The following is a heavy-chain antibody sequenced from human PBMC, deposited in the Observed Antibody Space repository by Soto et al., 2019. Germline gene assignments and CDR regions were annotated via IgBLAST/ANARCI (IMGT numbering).Heavy chain of an antibody. D-gene: IGHD6-13*01. Sequence: SVKVSCKASGYTFTSYGISWVRQAPGQGLEWMGGIIPMFSIPNYAQKFEGRLTITADDSTTTAYMELSSLRSEDTAVYYCARYSSTWTPGVFDHWGQGTLVTAPQ. V-gene: IGHV1-69*13. J-gene: IGHJ4*02. CDR1: GYTFTSYG. CDR2: IIPMFSIP. CDR3: ARYSSTWTPGVFDH.